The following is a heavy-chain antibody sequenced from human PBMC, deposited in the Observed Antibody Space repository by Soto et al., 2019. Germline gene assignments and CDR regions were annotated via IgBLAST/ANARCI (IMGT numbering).Heavy chain of an antibody. D-gene: IGHD6-19*01. V-gene: IGHV5-10-1*01. J-gene: IGHJ5*02. CDR1: GYSFTSSW. Sequence: GESMKISCKAAGYSFTSSWSSWVRQMRGIGLERMGRIDHCDTYTNYRTSFQSYLTSSADNSISTAYLQWSSMKASDTVHYYRARRDPSISSGSVDNCFDPWGQGTLVTVSS. CDR3: ARRDPSISSGSVDNCFDP. CDR2: IDHCDTYT.